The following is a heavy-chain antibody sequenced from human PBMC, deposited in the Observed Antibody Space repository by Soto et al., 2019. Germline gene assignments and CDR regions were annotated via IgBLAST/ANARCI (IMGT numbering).Heavy chain of an antibody. CDR1: GFTFDDYA. CDR2: ISWNSGSI. CDR3: AKGVVVVPAAICYGMDV. V-gene: IGHV3-9*01. D-gene: IGHD2-2*02. Sequence: ESGGGLVQPGRSLRLSCAASGFTFDDYAMHWVRQAPGKGLEWVSGISWNSGSIGYADSVKGRFTISRDNAKNSLYLQMNSLRAEDTALYYCAKGVVVVPAAICYGMDVWGQGTTVTVSS. J-gene: IGHJ6*02.